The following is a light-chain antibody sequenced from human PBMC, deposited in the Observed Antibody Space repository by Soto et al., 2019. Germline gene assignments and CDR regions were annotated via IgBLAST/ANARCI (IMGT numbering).Light chain of an antibody. V-gene: IGLV2-14*03. CDR3: SSYASSNTFV. Sequence: QSALTQPASVSGSPGQSITIFCIGTSSDVGGYNYVSWYQQHPGKAPKLTISDGTNRPSGVSNRVSCSKSGNTACLTISRLQAEDEAEYYCSSYASSNTFVFGTGTKVTVL. CDR2: DGT. J-gene: IGLJ1*01. CDR1: SSDVGGYNY.